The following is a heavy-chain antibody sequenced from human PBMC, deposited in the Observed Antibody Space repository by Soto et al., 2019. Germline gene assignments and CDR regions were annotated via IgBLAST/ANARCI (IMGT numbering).Heavy chain of an antibody. Sequence: GASVKVSCKGSGYNFYAFDIHWVRQAAGQGLEWMGWMNPRTGDTAFAQEFQDRVTMTSDTSRNTAYMEVSGLRSEDTAVYFCVRQPGGVATPGDDYWGQGTLVTVSS. CDR2: MNPRTGDT. CDR3: VRQPGGVATPGDDY. J-gene: IGHJ4*02. D-gene: IGHD3-10*01. V-gene: IGHV1-8*02. CDR1: GYNFYAFD.